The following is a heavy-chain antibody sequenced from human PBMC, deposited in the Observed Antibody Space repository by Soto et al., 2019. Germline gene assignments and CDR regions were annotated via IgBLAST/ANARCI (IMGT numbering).Heavy chain of an antibody. CDR2: ISYDGSNK. D-gene: IGHD6-13*01. V-gene: IGHV3-30*03. CDR1: GFTFSSYG. Sequence: PGGSLRLSCAASGFTFSSYGMHWVRQAPGKGLEWVAVISYDGSNKYYADSVKGRFTISRDNSKNTLYLQMNSLRAEDTAVYYCARALALWASIAAAGISGPDYWGQGTLVTVSS. CDR3: ARALALWASIAAAGISGPDY. J-gene: IGHJ4*02.